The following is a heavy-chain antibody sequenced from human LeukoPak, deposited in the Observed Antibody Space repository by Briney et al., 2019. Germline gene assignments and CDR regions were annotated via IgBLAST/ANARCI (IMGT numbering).Heavy chain of an antibody. CDR3: ARGLIHKN. Sequence: PSETLSLTCAVYGGSFSGYYWSWIRQPPGKGLEWVGEINHSGSTNYNPSLKSRVTISVDTSKNQFSLKLSSATAADTAVYYCARGLIHKNWGQGTLVTVSS. V-gene: IGHV4-34*01. CDR2: INHSGST. D-gene: IGHD5-18*01. CDR1: GGSFSGYY. J-gene: IGHJ4*02.